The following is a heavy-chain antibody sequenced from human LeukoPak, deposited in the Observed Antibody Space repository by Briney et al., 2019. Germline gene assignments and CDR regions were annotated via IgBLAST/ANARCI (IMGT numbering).Heavy chain of an antibody. CDR3: ANDYGDLGLFDY. Sequence: PGRSLRLSCAASGFTFSSYGMHWVRQAPGKGLEWVAVISYDGSNKYYADSVKGRFTISRDNSKNTLYLQMNSLRAEDTAVCYCANDYGDLGLFDYWGQGTLVTVSS. CDR2: ISYDGSNK. D-gene: IGHD4-17*01. J-gene: IGHJ4*02. V-gene: IGHV3-30*18. CDR1: GFTFSSYG.